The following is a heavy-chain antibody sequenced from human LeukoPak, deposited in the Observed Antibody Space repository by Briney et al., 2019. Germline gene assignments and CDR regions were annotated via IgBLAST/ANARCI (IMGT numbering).Heavy chain of an antibody. Sequence: ASVKVSCKASGYTFTSYDINWVRQATGQGLEWMGWMNPNSGNTGYAQKFQGRVTMTRNTSISTAYMELSSLRSEDTAVYYCARGSSLYYDYVWGSQTTDYWGQGTLVTVSS. D-gene: IGHD3-16*01. CDR1: GYTFTSYD. CDR2: MNPNSGNT. J-gene: IGHJ4*02. V-gene: IGHV1-8*01. CDR3: ARGSSLYYDYVWGSQTTDY.